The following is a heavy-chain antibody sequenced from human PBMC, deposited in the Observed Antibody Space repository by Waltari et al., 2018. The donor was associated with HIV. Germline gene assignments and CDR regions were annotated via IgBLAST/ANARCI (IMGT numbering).Heavy chain of an antibody. J-gene: IGHJ1*01. CDR3: ARQDSSGYHGYCQH. D-gene: IGHD3-22*01. V-gene: IGHV4-39*01. CDR2: IYYSGST. Sequence: QLQLQESGPGLVKPSETLSLTCTVSGGSISSSSYYWGWIRQPPGKGLEWIGSIYYSGSTYYNPSLKSRVTIAVDTSKNQFALKLSSVTAADTAVYYCARQDSSGYHGYCQHWGQGTLVTVSS. CDR1: GGSISSSSYY.